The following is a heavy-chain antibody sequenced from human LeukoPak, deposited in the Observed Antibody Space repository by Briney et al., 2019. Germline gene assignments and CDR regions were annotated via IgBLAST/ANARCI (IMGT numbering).Heavy chain of an antibody. V-gene: IGHV1-69*04. D-gene: IGHD4-17*01. CDR2: IIPILGIA. CDR1: GGTFSSYA. J-gene: IGHJ3*02. Sequence: SVKVSCKASGGTFSSYAISWVRQAPGQGLEWMGRIIPILGIANYAQKFQGRVTITADKSTSTAYMELSSLRSEDTALYYCAKEPRAVTKVTPIKNDAFDIWGQGTMVTVSS. CDR3: AKEPRAVTKVTPIKNDAFDI.